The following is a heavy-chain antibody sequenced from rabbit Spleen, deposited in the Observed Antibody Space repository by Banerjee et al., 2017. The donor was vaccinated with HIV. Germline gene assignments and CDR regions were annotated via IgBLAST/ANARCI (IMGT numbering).Heavy chain of an antibody. V-gene: IGHV1S40*01. CDR1: GFTFSSHW. Sequence: QSLEESGGDLVKPGASLTLTCTASGFTFSSHWMSWVRQAPGKGLEWIGSIDSANSRPWYASWAKGRFTISSTSSTTVTLQMTSLTAADTATYFCAKDTEFNLWGQGTLVTVS. J-gene: IGHJ4*01. CDR3: AKDTEFNL. CDR2: IDSANSRP.